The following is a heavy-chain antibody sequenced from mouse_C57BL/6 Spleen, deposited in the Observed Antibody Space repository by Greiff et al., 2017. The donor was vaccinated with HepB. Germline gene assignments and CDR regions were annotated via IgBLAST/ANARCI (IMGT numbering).Heavy chain of an antibody. V-gene: IGHV1-53*01. CDR1: GYTFTSYW. CDR3: ARGEYYDYDVRAMDY. Sequence: VQLQQPGTELVKPGASVKLSCKASGYTFTSYWMHWVKQRPGQGLEWIGNINPSNGGTNYNEKFKSKATLTVDKSSSTAYMQLSSLTSEDSAVYYGARGEYYDYDVRAMDYWGQGTSVTVSS. CDR2: INPSNGGT. D-gene: IGHD2-4*01. J-gene: IGHJ4*01.